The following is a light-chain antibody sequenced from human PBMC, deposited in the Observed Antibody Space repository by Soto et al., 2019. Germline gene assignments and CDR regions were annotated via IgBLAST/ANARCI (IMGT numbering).Light chain of an antibody. CDR3: QQYGSAPTT. CDR1: QRVRYEH. V-gene: IGKV3-20*01. CDR2: AAA. Sequence: EIVLTQSPGTLSLSAGERATISCRASQRVRYEHLAWDQQKAGHAPRLVIYAAAIRATGIPDRFSGTGSETDFTLTINRLQPEDFAVYYCQQYGSAPTTFGGGTKVEI. J-gene: IGKJ4*01.